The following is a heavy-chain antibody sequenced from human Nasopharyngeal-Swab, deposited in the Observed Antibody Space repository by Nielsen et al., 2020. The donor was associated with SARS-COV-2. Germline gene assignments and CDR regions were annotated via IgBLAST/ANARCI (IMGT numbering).Heavy chain of an antibody. CDR1: GFTFDDYA. CDR3: AKLGAQGAVADHFDS. D-gene: IGHD6-19*01. V-gene: IGHV3-9*01. Sequence: LRLSCAASGFTFDDYAMHWVRQAPGKGLEWVSGITWNSGGIGYADSVKGRFTISRDNAKNSLYLQMNSLRPEDTALYYCAKLGAQGAVADHFDSWGQGTLVTVSS. J-gene: IGHJ4*02. CDR2: ITWNSGGI.